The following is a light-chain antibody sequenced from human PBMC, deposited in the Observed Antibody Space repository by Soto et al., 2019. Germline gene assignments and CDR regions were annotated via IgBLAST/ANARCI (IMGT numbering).Light chain of an antibody. CDR3: QSYDSSLYWV. V-gene: IGLV1-40*01. CDR1: SSSIGSNY. CDR2: GNS. Sequence: QSVLTQPPSASGTPGQRVTISCSGSSSSIGSNYVYWYQQLPGTTPKLLIYGNSNRPSGVPDRFSGSKSGTSASLAITGLQAEDEADYYCQSYDSSLYWVFGGGTKLTVL. J-gene: IGLJ3*02.